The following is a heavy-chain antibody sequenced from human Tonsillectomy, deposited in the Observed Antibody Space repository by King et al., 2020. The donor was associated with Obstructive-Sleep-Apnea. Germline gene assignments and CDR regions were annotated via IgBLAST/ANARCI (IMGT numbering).Heavy chain of an antibody. Sequence: QLQESGPGLVKPSETLSLTCTVSGGSISSSSYYWGWIRQPPGKGLEWIGSIYYSGSTYYNPSLKSRVTISVDTSKNQFSLKLSSLTAADTAVYYCARRPITMIVEYYFDYWGQGTLVTVSS. D-gene: IGHD3-22*01. CDR1: GGSISSSSYY. J-gene: IGHJ4*02. V-gene: IGHV4-39*01. CDR2: IYYSGST. CDR3: ARRPITMIVEYYFDY.